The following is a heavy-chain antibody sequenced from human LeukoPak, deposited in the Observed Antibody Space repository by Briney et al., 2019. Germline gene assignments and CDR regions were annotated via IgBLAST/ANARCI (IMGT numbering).Heavy chain of an antibody. D-gene: IGHD3-22*01. Sequence: ASVKVSCKASGYTFTSYAMHWVRQAPGQRLEWRGCINAGNGNAKYSQKFQGSVTITRDTSESTDYMEMSSLRSEDTAVYYCARGLTYYYDSSGYLGAFDIWGQGTMVPVSS. CDR3: ARGLTYYYDSSGYLGAFDI. CDR1: GYTFTSYA. CDR2: INAGNGNA. V-gene: IGHV1-3*01. J-gene: IGHJ3*02.